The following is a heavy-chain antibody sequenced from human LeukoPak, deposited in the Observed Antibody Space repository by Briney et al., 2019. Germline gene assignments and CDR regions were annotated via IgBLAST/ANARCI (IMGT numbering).Heavy chain of an antibody. CDR1: GYSISRGYY. D-gene: IGHD5-24*01. Sequence: AETLSLTCAVSGYSISRGYYWGWIRQPPGKGLEGIGSIYHRGSHYHNPSLKSRVTITVDTSTNQFSLKLSSVTAAATAVYYCARNSDGYKFGGYYYYYMDVWGKGTTVTVSS. J-gene: IGHJ6*03. V-gene: IGHV4-38-2*01. CDR2: IYHRGSH. CDR3: ARNSDGYKFGGYYYYYMDV.